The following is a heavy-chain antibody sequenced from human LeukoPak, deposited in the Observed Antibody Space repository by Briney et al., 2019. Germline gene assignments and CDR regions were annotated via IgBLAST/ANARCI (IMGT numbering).Heavy chain of an antibody. CDR1: GGSISSGGYY. CDR3: ARESWRGYCSSTSCRGWFDL. D-gene: IGHD2-2*01. CDR2: IYHSGGT. Sequence: PSETLSLTCTVSGGSISSGGYYWSWIRQPPGKGLEWLGYIYHSGGTYYNPSLKSRVTISVDRSKNQFSLKLSSVTAADTAVYYCARESWRGYCSSTSCRGWFDLWGQGTLVTVSS. V-gene: IGHV4-30-2*01. J-gene: IGHJ5*02.